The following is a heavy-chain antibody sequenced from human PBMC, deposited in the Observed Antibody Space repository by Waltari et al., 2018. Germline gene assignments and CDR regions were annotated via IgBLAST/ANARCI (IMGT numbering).Heavy chain of an antibody. CDR3: ARVATKTYSSPVPGRPYYYGMDV. Sequence: EEQLVESGGGLAQPGESLRLSCAASGFTFSRFWMDWVPQAPGKGLVWVSRISSDGSTITYADSVKGRFTISRDNAKNTLYVQMNRLRAEDTAVYYCARVATKTYSSPVPGRPYYYGMDVWGQGTTVTVSS. CDR1: GFTFSRFW. CDR2: ISSDGSTI. V-gene: IGHV3-74*01. D-gene: IGHD3-22*01. J-gene: IGHJ6*02.